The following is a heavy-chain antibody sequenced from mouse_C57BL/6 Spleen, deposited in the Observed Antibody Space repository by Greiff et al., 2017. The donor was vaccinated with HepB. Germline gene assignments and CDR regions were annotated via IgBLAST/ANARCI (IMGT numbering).Heavy chain of an antibody. V-gene: IGHV10-3*01. J-gene: IGHJ3*01. CDR1: GFTFNTYA. Sequence: EVQLVESGGGLVQPKGSLKLSCAASGFTFNTYAMHWVRQAPGTGLEWVARIRSKSSNYATSYADSVKVSFTISRDDSQSMLYRQMNNLKTEDIDIYYCVGDWDAYWGQGALVTVSA. CDR2: IRSKSSNYAT. D-gene: IGHD4-1*01. CDR3: VGDWDAY.